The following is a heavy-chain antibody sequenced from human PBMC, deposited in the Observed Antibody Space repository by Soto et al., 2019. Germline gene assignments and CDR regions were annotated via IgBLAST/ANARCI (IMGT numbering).Heavy chain of an antibody. J-gene: IGHJ4*02. Sequence: EVQLLESGGGLVQPGGSLRLSCAASGFTFSSYAMSWVRQAPRKGLEWVSAISGSGGSTYYADSVKGRFTISRDNSKNTLYLQMNSLRAEDTAVYYGAKEGEHSSGWDNFDYWGQGTLVTVSS. CDR3: AKEGEHSSGWDNFDY. V-gene: IGHV3-23*01. CDR2: ISGSGGST. CDR1: GFTFSSYA. D-gene: IGHD6-19*01.